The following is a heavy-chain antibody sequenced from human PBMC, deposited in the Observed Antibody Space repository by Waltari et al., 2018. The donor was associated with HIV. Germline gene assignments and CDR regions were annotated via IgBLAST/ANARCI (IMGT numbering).Heavy chain of an antibody. CDR1: GYTFTSYG. Sequence: QVQLVQSGAEVKKPGASVKVSCKASGYTFTSYGIRWVRQAPGQGLERMGWISDYNVNTNHAQKLQGRVTMTTDTSTRTAYMELRSLRSDDTAVYYCARVVMVLWFGELSGPSWFDPWGQGTLVTVSS. D-gene: IGHD3-10*01. V-gene: IGHV1-18*01. CDR3: ARVVMVLWFGELSGPSWFDP. CDR2: ISDYNVNT. J-gene: IGHJ5*02.